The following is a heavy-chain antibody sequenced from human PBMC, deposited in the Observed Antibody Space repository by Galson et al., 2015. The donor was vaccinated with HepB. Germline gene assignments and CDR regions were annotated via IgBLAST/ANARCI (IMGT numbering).Heavy chain of an antibody. J-gene: IGHJ1*01. CDR3: ARDYEH. CDR1: GFPFSNYA. V-gene: IGHV3-30-3*01. D-gene: IGHD5-12*01. Sequence: SLRLSCAASGFPFSNYAMHWVRQAPGKGLEWVAVISYDGSNRYYADSVKGRLTISRDNSKNTLYLQMNSLRPEDTAVYYCARDYEHWGQGTLVTVSS. CDR2: ISYDGSNR.